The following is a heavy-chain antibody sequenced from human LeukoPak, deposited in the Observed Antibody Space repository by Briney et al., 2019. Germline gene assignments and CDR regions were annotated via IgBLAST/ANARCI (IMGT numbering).Heavy chain of an antibody. Sequence: SETLSLTCTVSGASISNYYWSWIPQPAGKGLEWIGRIYASGSTNYNPSLKSRVTISVDQSKNQFSLKLNSVTAADTAVYYCARGETIFPYWGQGTLVTVSS. CDR3: ARGETIFPY. J-gene: IGHJ4*02. CDR1: GASISNYY. D-gene: IGHD3-9*01. V-gene: IGHV4-4*07. CDR2: IYASGST.